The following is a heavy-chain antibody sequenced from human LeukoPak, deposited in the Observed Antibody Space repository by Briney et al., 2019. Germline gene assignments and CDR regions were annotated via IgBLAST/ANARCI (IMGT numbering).Heavy chain of an antibody. D-gene: IGHD3-16*01. CDR2: IYSGGST. V-gene: IGHV3-66*01. Sequence: GGSLRLSCAASGFTVSSNYMSWVRQAPGKGLKWVSVIYSGGSTYYADSVKGRFTISRDNSKNTLYLQMNSLRAEDTAVYYCARFWVWAFDIWGQGTMVTVSS. CDR1: GFTVSSNY. J-gene: IGHJ3*02. CDR3: ARFWVWAFDI.